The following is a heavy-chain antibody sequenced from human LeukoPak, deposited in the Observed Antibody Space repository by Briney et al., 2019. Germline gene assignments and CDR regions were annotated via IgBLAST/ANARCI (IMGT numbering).Heavy chain of an antibody. D-gene: IGHD3-3*01. Sequence: ASVKVSCKASGYTFTSYGISWVRQAPGQGLEWMGWISAYNGNTNYAQKLQGRVTMTTDTSTSTAYMELRSLRSDDTAVYYCARSGYYTSDHYYYMDVWGKGTTVTVSS. CDR3: ARSGYYTSDHYYYMDV. V-gene: IGHV1-18*01. CDR1: GYTFTSYG. CDR2: ISAYNGNT. J-gene: IGHJ6*03.